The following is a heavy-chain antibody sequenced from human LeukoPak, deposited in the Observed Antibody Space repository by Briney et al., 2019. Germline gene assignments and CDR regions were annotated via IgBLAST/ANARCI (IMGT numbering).Heavy chain of an antibody. CDR3: ARDVYGGNSADYFDI. D-gene: IGHD4-23*01. J-gene: IGHJ4*02. V-gene: IGHV3-21*01. CDR1: GFTFSIYS. Sequence: GGSLRLSCVAPGFTFSIYSMNWVRQAPGKGLEWVSSISSTSRHIHYVDSVQGRFTISRDNTKNSLYLQTNSLRAEDTAVYYCARDVYGGNSADYFDIWGQGTLVTVSS. CDR2: ISSTSRHI.